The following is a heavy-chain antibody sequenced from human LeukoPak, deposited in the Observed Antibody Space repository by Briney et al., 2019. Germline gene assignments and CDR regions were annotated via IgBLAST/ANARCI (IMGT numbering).Heavy chain of an antibody. CDR2: ISGDNGDT. CDR3: ARDGSTNCCPPDY. Sequence: ASVKVSCKTSGFDFTKFGISWVRQAPGQGLEWMGWISGDNGDTEFAQNLQGRVTVTTDTSTNTAYMELRSLRSDDTAVYYCARDGSTNCCPPDYWGQGTLVTVSS. J-gene: IGHJ4*02. V-gene: IGHV1-18*01. D-gene: IGHD2-2*01. CDR1: GFDFTKFG.